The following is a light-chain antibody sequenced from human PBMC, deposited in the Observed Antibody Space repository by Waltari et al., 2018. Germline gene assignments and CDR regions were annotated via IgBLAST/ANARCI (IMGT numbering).Light chain of an antibody. V-gene: IGLV2-8*01. J-gene: IGLJ3*02. CDR3: SSYAGSNNWV. CDR2: EVN. Sequence: SALTQPPSASGSPGQSVTIPCTGTRSHFGGYTFVSLYQRHPGKAPKRMIYEVNKRPSGVPDRVSGSKSGNTASLTVSGLQAEDEAEYSCSSYAGSNNWVFGGGTKLTVL. CDR1: RSHFGGYTF.